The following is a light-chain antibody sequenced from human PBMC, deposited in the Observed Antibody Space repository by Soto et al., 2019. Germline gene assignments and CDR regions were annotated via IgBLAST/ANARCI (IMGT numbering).Light chain of an antibody. Sequence: DIQMTQSPSTLSASVGDRVTITCRASQSISSWLAWYQQKPGKAPNLLIYKASSLESGVPSRFSGSGSGTESTLTISSLQPDDFATYYCQQYISYPYTFGQGTKLEIK. CDR1: QSISSW. CDR3: QQYISYPYT. J-gene: IGKJ2*01. V-gene: IGKV1-5*03. CDR2: KAS.